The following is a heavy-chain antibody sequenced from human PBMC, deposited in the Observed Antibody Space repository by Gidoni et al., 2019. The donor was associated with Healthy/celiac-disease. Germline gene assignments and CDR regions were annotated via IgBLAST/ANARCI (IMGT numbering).Heavy chain of an antibody. J-gene: IGHJ6*02. V-gene: IGHV3-33*01. Sequence: QVQLVESGGGVVQPGRSLRLSCAASGFTFSSYGMHWVRQAPGKGLEWVAVIWYDGSNKYYADSVKGRFTISRDNSKNTLYLQMNSLRAEDTAVYYCAREAIVVVPAAKTFYYYYYGMDVWGQGTTVTVSS. D-gene: IGHD2-2*01. CDR1: GFTFSSYG. CDR3: AREAIVVVPAAKTFYYYYYGMDV. CDR2: IWYDGSNK.